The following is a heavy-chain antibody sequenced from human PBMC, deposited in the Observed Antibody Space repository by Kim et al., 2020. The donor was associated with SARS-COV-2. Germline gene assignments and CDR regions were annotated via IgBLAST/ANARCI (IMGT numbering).Heavy chain of an antibody. D-gene: IGHD6-19*01. V-gene: IGHV1-69*13. CDR3: AIYSSGGIFYFDY. Sequence: SVKVSCKASGGTFSSYAISWVRQAPGQGLEWMGGIIPILGTEKYAQKFQGRVTITADESTSTAYMELSSLRSEDTAVYYCAIYSSGGIFYFDYWGQGTLVTVSS. CDR1: GGTFSSYA. CDR2: IIPILGTE. J-gene: IGHJ4*02.